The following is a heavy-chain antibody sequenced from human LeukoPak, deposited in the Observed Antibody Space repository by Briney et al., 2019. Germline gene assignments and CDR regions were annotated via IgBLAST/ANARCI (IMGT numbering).Heavy chain of an antibody. V-gene: IGHV1-2*02. CDR2: INPNSGGT. D-gene: IGHD3-22*01. CDR1: GYTFTGHY. CDR3: AREVDYYDSSGYNY. Sequence: GASVRVSCKASGYTFTGHYMHWVRQAPGQGLEWMGWINPNSGGTNYAQKFQGRVTMTRDTSISTAYMELSRLRSDDTAVYYCAREVDYYDSSGYNYWGQGTLVTVSS. J-gene: IGHJ4*02.